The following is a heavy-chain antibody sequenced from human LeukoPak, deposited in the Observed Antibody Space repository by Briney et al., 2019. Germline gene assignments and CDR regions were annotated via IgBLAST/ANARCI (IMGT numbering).Heavy chain of an antibody. CDR2: INPNSGGT. D-gene: IGHD2-2*01. V-gene: IGHV1-2*02. Sequence: ASVKVSCKASGYTFTGYYMHWVRQAPAQGLEWMGWINPNSGGTNYAQKFQGRVTMTRDTSISTAYMELSRLRSDDTAVYYCARASIVVVPAAISWFDPWGQGTRVSVFS. J-gene: IGHJ5*02. CDR3: ARASIVVVPAAISWFDP. CDR1: GYTFTGYY.